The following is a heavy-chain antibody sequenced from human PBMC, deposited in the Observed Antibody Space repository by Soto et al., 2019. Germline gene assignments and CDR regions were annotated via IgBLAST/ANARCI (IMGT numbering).Heavy chain of an antibody. Sequence: SLRLSCAASGFTFSSYGMHWVRQAPGKGLEWVAVISYDGSNKYYADSVKGRFTISRDNSKNTLYLQMNSLRAEDTAVYYCARETYYYDSSGYYLSDYPGQGTLVTVSS. D-gene: IGHD3-22*01. CDR1: GFTFSSYG. V-gene: IGHV3-30*03. CDR2: ISYDGSNK. J-gene: IGHJ4*02. CDR3: ARETYYYDSSGYYLSDY.